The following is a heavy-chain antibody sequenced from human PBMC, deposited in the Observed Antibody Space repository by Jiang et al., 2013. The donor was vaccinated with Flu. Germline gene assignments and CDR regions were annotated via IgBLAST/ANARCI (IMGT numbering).Heavy chain of an antibody. V-gene: IGHV4-59*08. CDR2: IYYSGST. J-gene: IGHJ4*02. CDR3: ARQDPYDYGDYPPFDY. CDR1: GGSISSYY. D-gene: IGHD4-17*01. Sequence: GSGLVKPSETLSLTCTVSGGSISSYYWSWIRQPPGEGDWSGLGYIYYSGSTNYNPSLKSRVTISVDTSKNQFSLKLSSVTAADTAVYYCARQDPYDYGDYPPFDYWGQGTLVTVSS.